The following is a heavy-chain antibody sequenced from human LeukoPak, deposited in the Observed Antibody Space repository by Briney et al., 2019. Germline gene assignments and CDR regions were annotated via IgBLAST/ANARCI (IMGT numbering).Heavy chain of an antibody. Sequence: ASVKVSCKASGGTFSSYAISWVRQAPGQGLEWMGRIIPILGIANYAQKFQGRVTITADKSTSTAYMELSSLRSEDTAVYYCAIVGAQKDDSSGYCTRFGAFDIWGQGTMVTVSS. V-gene: IGHV1-69*04. J-gene: IGHJ3*02. D-gene: IGHD3-22*01. CDR1: GGTFSSYA. CDR3: AIVGAQKDDSSGYCTRFGAFDI. CDR2: IIPILGIA.